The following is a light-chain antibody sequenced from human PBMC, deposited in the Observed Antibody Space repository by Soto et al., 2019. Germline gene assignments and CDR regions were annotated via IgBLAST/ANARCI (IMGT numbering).Light chain of an antibody. CDR1: QSVTSSY. J-gene: IGKJ1*01. Sequence: ETGLTQSPGTPSLTTREKTTVSAMASQSVTSSYLAWYQLKPGQAPRLLIYGGSSRAIGIPDRFSGSGSGTGFTLSISSLDPEDFAVYFCQQYGSRRRRFGQGTKVDI. V-gene: IGKV3-20*01. CDR3: QQYGSRRRR. CDR2: GGS.